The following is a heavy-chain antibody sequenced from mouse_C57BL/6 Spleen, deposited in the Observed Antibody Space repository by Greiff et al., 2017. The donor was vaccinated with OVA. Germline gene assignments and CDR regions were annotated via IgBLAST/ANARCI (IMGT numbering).Heavy chain of an antibody. D-gene: IGHD2-4*01. CDR3: ARNYDYDDWYFDV. V-gene: IGHV2-2*01. J-gene: IGHJ1*03. Sequence: QVQLKQSGPGLVQPSQSLSITCTVSGFSLTSYGVHWVRQSPGKGLEWLGVIWSGGSTDYNAAFISRLSISKDNSKSQVFFKMNSLQADDTAIYYCARNYDYDDWYFDVWGTGTTVTVSS. CDR2: IWSGGST. CDR1: GFSLTSYG.